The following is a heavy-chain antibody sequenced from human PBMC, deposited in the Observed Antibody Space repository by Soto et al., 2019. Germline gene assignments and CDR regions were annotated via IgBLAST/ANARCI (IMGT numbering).Heavy chain of an antibody. J-gene: IGHJ2*01. CDR1: GFTVSSNY. Sequence: EVQLVESGGGLIQPGGSLRLSCAASGFTVSSNYMSWVRQAPGKGLEWVSVIYSGGSTYYADSVKGRFTISRDNSKNTLYLQMNSLRAEDTAVYYCARGYYYDSSGYYYFWYFDLWGRGTLVTVSS. CDR3: ARGYYYDSSGYYYFWYFDL. V-gene: IGHV3-53*01. D-gene: IGHD3-22*01. CDR2: IYSGGST.